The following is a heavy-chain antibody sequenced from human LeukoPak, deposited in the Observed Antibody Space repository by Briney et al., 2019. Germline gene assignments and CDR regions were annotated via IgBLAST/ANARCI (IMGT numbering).Heavy chain of an antibody. CDR2: ISSSGRTT. J-gene: IGHJ6*03. Sequence: GGSLRLSCSGSGFRFSDYYMTWIRQAPGKGLEGVSYISSSGRTTDYADSVKGRFTISRDNAKNSVHLQLNSLRAEDTAVYYCARNSGVSVAGFYYYYYMDVWGKGTAVTVSS. V-gene: IGHV3-11*04. CDR1: GFRFSDYY. D-gene: IGHD6-19*01. CDR3: ARNSGVSVAGFYYYYYMDV.